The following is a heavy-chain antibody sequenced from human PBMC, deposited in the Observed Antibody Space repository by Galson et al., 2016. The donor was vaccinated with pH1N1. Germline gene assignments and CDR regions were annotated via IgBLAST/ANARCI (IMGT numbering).Heavy chain of an antibody. V-gene: IGHV3-53*01. J-gene: IGHJ6*02. Sequence: SLRLSCAASGFSFRSSSMNWVRQAPGKGMKWVSIFYYAGRTYYADSVKGRFTVSRDNSKNTLYLQMDSLRVADTAVYYCARKDIVLGEGWTHGLDVWGQGTTVTVSS. CDR1: GFSFRSSS. CDR2: FYYAGRT. D-gene: IGHD2-8*01. CDR3: ARKDIVLGEGWTHGLDV.